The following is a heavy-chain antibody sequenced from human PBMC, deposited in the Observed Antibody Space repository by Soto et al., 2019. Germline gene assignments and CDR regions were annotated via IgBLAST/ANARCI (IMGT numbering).Heavy chain of an antibody. V-gene: IGHV4-61*01. CDR2: IYYSGST. CDR1: GGSASSGSYY. J-gene: IGHJ5*02. D-gene: IGHD2-2*02. Sequence: PSETLSLTRVVSGGSASSGSYYWSWIRQPPGKGLEWIGYIYYSGSTNYNPSLKSRVTTSVATSKNQFSLKLSSVTAADTAVYYCARGKQKLLYEWFDPWGQGTLVTVSS. CDR3: ARGKQKLLYEWFDP.